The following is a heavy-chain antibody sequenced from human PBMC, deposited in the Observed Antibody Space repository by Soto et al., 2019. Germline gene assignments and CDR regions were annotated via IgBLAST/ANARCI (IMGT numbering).Heavy chain of an antibody. CDR2: IYYSGST. J-gene: IGHJ4*02. CDR3: ARDNSGYDLTFDY. Sequence: SETLSLTCTVSGGSISSYYWSWIRQPPGKGLEWIGYIYYSGSTNYNPSLKSRVTISVDTSKNQFSLKLSSVTAADTAVYYCARDNSGYDLTFDYWGQGTLVTVSS. V-gene: IGHV4-59*01. D-gene: IGHD5-12*01. CDR1: GGSISSYY.